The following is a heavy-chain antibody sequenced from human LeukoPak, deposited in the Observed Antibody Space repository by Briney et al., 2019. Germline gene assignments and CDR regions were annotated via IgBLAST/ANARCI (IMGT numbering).Heavy chain of an antibody. Sequence: ASVTVSCKASGGTFNSYAISWVRQAPGQGLEWMGGIIPIFGTANYAQKFQGRVTITADESTSTAYMELSSLRSEDTAVYYCARGYYDILTGYYRALDYWGQGTLVTVSS. J-gene: IGHJ4*02. CDR2: IIPIFGTA. V-gene: IGHV1-69*13. CDR1: GGTFNSYA. CDR3: ARGYYDILTGYYRALDY. D-gene: IGHD3-9*01.